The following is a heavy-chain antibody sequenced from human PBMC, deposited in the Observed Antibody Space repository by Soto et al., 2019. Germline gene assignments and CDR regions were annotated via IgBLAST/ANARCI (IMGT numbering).Heavy chain of an antibody. J-gene: IGHJ5*02. D-gene: IGHD1-1*01. V-gene: IGHV1-18*01. CDR3: ARHNSQWPNWFDP. CDR2: ISAYDGST. CDR1: GYTFTSYG. Sequence: QVQQVQSGAEVKRPGASAKVSCKASGYTFTSYGFGWVRQAPGQGLEWMGWISAYDGSTNYAQKFQGRVTMTTDTSTSTAYMARKSLRSDDTAVYYCARHNSQWPNWFDPWGQGTLVTVSS.